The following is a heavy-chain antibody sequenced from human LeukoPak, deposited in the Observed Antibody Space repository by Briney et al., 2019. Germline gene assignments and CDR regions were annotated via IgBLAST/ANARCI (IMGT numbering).Heavy chain of an antibody. CDR3: AKRGVVIRVILVGFHKEAYYFDS. D-gene: IGHD3-22*01. J-gene: IGHJ4*02. CDR1: GITLSNYG. V-gene: IGHV3-23*01. Sequence: GGSLRLSCAVSGITLSNYGMSWVRQAPGKGLEWVAGISDSGGRTNYADSVKGRFTISRDNPKNTLFLQMNSLRGEDTAVYFCAKRGVVIRVILVGFHKEAYYFDSWGQGALVTVSS. CDR2: ISDSGGRT.